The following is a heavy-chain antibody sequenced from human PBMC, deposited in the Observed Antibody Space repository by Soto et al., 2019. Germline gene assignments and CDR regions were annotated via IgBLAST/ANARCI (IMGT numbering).Heavy chain of an antibody. CDR1: GVSISTPGYS. J-gene: IGHJ6*02. D-gene: IGHD3-10*01. Sequence: SETLSLTCTVSGVSISTPGYSWSWIRQPPGKAPEWIGYVYHNGNAYPKPSLKSRVTISLDGAKNQFSLKMTSVTAADTGLYFRAVMPYHYYGMDXWGQGTSVTVS. V-gene: IGHV4-30-2*01. CDR2: VYHNGNA. CDR3: AVMPYHYYGMDX.